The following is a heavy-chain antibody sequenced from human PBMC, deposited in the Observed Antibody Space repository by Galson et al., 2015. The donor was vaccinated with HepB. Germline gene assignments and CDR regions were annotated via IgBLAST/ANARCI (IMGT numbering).Heavy chain of an antibody. D-gene: IGHD3-3*01. CDR3: AKATYYEDIYYYYGMDV. CDR1: GFTFSSYG. V-gene: IGHV3-33*06. CDR2: IWYDGSNK. Sequence: SLRLSCAASGFTFSSYGMHWVRQAPGKGLEWVAVIWYDGSNKYYADSVKGRFTISRDNSKNTLYLQMNSLRAEDTAVYYCAKATYYEDIYYYYGMDVWGQGTTVTVSS. J-gene: IGHJ6*02.